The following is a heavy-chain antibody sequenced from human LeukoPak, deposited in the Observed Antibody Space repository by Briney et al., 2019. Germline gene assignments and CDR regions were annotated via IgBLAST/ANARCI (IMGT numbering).Heavy chain of an antibody. D-gene: IGHD3-9*01. J-gene: IGHJ4*02. Sequence: GGSLRLSCAASGFTFSSYWMHWVRQAPGKVLVWVSRINSDGSSTSYADSVKGRFTISRDNAKNTLYLQMNSLRAEGTAVYYCAKDFYILTGYYTMAYWGQGTLVTVSS. CDR3: AKDFYILTGYYTMAY. CDR2: INSDGSST. V-gene: IGHV3-74*01. CDR1: GFTFSSYW.